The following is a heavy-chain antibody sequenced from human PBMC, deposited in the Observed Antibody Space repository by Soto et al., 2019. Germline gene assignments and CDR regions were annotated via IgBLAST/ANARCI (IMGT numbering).Heavy chain of an antibody. D-gene: IGHD3-22*01. CDR3: ARVGTELLPYNWFDP. Sequence: QVQLVQSGAEVKKPGSSVKVSCKASGGTFSSYTISWVRQAPGQGLEWMGRIIPILGIANYAQKFQGRVTITADKSTSTAYMELSSLRSEDTAVYYCARVGTELLPYNWFDPWGQGTLVTVSS. CDR2: IIPILGIA. CDR1: GGTFSSYT. J-gene: IGHJ5*02. V-gene: IGHV1-69*02.